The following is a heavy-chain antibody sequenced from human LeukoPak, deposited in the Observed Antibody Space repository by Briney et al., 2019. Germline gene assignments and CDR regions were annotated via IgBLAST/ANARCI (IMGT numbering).Heavy chain of an antibody. Sequence: SETLSLTCIVSGGSISSGAYFWTWIRQHPGEGLEWIGYISYSGSTYYNPSLKSRLTMSVDTSKNQFSLKLTSVTAADTAVYYCARGDGYGANDYWGQGTLVTVSS. CDR1: GGSISSGAYF. D-gene: IGHD5-18*01. CDR3: ARGDGYGANDY. V-gene: IGHV4-31*03. CDR2: ISYSGST. J-gene: IGHJ4*02.